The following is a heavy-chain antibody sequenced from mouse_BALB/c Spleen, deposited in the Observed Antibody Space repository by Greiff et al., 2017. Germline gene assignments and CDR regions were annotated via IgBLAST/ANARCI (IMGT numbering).Heavy chain of an antibody. J-gene: IGHJ4*01. V-gene: IGHV2-9*02. CDR1: GFSLTSYG. Sequence: QVQLKESGPGLVAPSQSLSITCTVSGFSLTSYGVHWVRQPPGKGLEWLGVIWAGGSTNYNSALMSRLSISKDNSKSQVFLKMNSLQTDDTAMYYCARIITTVHYAMDYWGQGTSVTVSS. CDR2: IWAGGST. D-gene: IGHD1-1*01. CDR3: ARIITTVHYAMDY.